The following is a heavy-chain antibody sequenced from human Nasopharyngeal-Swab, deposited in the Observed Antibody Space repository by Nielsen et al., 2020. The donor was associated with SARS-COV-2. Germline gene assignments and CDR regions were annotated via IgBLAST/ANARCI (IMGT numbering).Heavy chain of an antibody. V-gene: IGHV4-4*02. J-gene: IGHJ5*02. Sequence: WIRQPPGKGLEWIGEIYHSGSTNYNPSLKSRVTISVDKSKNQFSLKLSSVTAADTAVYYCARDRTIFGVVQGWFDPWGQGTLVTVSS. D-gene: IGHD3-3*01. CDR3: ARDRTIFGVVQGWFDP. CDR2: IYHSGST.